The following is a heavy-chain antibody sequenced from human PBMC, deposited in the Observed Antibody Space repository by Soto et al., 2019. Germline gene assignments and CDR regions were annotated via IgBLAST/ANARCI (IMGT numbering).Heavy chain of an antibody. Sequence: ASVKVSCKGSGYTFTSYGISWVRQAPGQGLEWMGWISAYNGNTNYAQKLQGRVTMTTDTSTSTAYMELRSLRSDDTAVYYCARHHRNSRSPNNLLDTWGQGTLDIVSA. D-gene: IGHD1-7*01. CDR2: ISAYNGNT. CDR1: GYTFTSYG. J-gene: IGHJ5*02. V-gene: IGHV1-18*01. CDR3: ARHHRNSRSPNNLLDT.